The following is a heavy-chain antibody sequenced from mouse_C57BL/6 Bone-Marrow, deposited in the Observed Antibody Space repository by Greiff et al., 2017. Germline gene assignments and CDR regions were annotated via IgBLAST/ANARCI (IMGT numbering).Heavy chain of an antibody. Sequence: VQLQQFGAELVRPGTSVKVSCKASGYAFTNYLIEWVKQRPGTGLEWIGVINPGSGGTNYNEKFKGKATLTADKSSSTAYMQLSSLTSEDSAVYFWARKGVDDYGGQGTTLTVSS. J-gene: IGHJ2*01. CDR1: GYAFTNYL. CDR3: ARKGVDDY. D-gene: IGHD1-3*01. V-gene: IGHV1-54*01. CDR2: INPGSGGT.